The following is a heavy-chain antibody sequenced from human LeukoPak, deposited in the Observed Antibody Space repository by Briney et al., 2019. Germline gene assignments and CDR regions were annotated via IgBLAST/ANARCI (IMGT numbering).Heavy chain of an antibody. CDR1: GFTFSSYA. CDR3: ARDGLGYCSGGSCFEVHYFDY. J-gene: IGHJ4*02. V-gene: IGHV3-30*04. CDR2: ISYDGSNK. Sequence: GGSLRLSCAASGFTFSSYAMHWVRQAPGKGLEWVAVISYDGSNKYYADSVKGRFTISRDNSKNTLYLQMNSLRAEDTAVYYCARDGLGYCSGGSCFEVHYFDYWGQGTLATVSS. D-gene: IGHD2-15*01.